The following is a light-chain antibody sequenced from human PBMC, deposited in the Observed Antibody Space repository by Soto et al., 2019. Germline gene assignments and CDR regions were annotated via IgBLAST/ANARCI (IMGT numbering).Light chain of an antibody. V-gene: IGKV4-1*01. Sequence: DIVMTQSPDSLAVSLGERATINCKPSQSVLFSSNNKNYLAWYQQKPGQPPKLLIYWASTRESGVPDRFSGSGSGTNFTLTISSLQAEDVAVYYCQQYYNTPLTFGGGTKVEIK. J-gene: IGKJ4*01. CDR2: WAS. CDR1: QSVLFSSNNKNY. CDR3: QQYYNTPLT.